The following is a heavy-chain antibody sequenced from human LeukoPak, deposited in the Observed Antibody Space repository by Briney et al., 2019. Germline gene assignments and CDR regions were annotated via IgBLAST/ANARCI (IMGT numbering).Heavy chain of an antibody. CDR2: ISGSGGST. V-gene: IGHV3-23*01. CDR1: GFTFSSYA. Sequence: QAGGSLSLSCAASGFTFSSYAMSWVRQAPGKGLEWVSAISGSGGSTYSADSVTGRFTISRDNSKNTLYLQMNSLRAEDTAVYYCAKRLGTAGFDYWGQGTLVTVSS. CDR3: AKRLGTAGFDY. J-gene: IGHJ4*02. D-gene: IGHD1/OR15-1a*01.